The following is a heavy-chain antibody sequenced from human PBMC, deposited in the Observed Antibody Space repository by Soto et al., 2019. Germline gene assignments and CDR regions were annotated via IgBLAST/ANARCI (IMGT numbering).Heavy chain of an antibody. CDR2: IYSGGST. D-gene: IGHD5-12*01. J-gene: IGHJ6*02. Sequence: GGSLRLSCAASGFTVSSNYMSWVRQAPGKGLEWVSVIYSGGSTYYADSVKGRFTISRDNSKNTLYLQMNSLRSDDTAVYYCARALGYSGYAGMDVWGQGTTVTVSS. CDR3: ARALGYSGYAGMDV. CDR1: GFTVSSNY. V-gene: IGHV3-53*05.